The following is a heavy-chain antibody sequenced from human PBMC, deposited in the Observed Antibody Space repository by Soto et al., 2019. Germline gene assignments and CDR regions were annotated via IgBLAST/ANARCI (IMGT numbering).Heavy chain of an antibody. V-gene: IGHV3-21*04. Sequence: GGSLRLSCAASGFTFSISSMNWVRQAPGKGLEWVSSISGTSDYISYADSVTGRFTISRDNAKNSLHLQMNSLRVDDTAVYFCARGTGWEPGLSTFYAMGVWGQGTTVTVSS. D-gene: IGHD1-26*01. CDR1: GFTFSISS. CDR2: ISGTSDYI. J-gene: IGHJ6*02. CDR3: ARGTGWEPGLSTFYAMGV.